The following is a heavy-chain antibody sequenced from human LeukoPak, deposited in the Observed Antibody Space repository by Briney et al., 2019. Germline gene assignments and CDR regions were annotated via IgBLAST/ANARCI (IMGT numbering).Heavy chain of an antibody. CDR2: INSDGSIT. J-gene: IGHJ4*02. CDR3: AKDTGQWPVRTFDS. V-gene: IGHV3-74*01. D-gene: IGHD6-19*01. CDR1: GFTFSSYW. Sequence: PGGSLRLSCAASGFTFSSYWMHWVRQAPGKGLMWVSRINSDGSITTYADSVKGRFTVSRDNAKNTVYLQMNSLRAEDTAVYSCAKDTGQWPVRTFDSWGQGTLVTVSS.